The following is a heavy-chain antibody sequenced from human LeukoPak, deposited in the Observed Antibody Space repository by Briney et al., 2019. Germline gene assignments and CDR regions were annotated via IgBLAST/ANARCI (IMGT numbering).Heavy chain of an antibody. V-gene: IGHV3-30-3*01. CDR1: GFIFSSYD. Sequence: GRSLRLSCAASGFIFSSYDMHWIRQTPGKGLECVAVISHDGSNKYYADSVKGRFTISRDDSKNTVFLQMNSLRPDDTAVYYCARSHGSSWDNWFDPWGQGTLVTVSS. CDR2: ISHDGSNK. CDR3: ARSHGSSWDNWFDP. J-gene: IGHJ5*02. D-gene: IGHD6-13*01.